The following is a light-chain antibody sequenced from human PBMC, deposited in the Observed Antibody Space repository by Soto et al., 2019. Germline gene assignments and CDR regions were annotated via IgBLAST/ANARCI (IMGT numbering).Light chain of an antibody. Sequence: QSALTQPASVSGSPGQSITISCTGASSDAGDYNYVSWYQHHPGKAPKLVIYDVSSRPSGVSGRFSGSKSGNTASLTISGLQAEDEADYYCSSYATSSTLEWVFGGGTKLTVL. J-gene: IGLJ3*02. CDR1: SSDAGDYNY. V-gene: IGLV2-14*03. CDR2: DVS. CDR3: SSYATSSTLEWV.